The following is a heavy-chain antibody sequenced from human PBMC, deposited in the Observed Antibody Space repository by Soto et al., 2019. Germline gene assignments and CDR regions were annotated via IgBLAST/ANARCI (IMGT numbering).Heavy chain of an antibody. CDR2: ISAYNGDR. D-gene: IGHD3-10*01. CDR3: AREAFDADYIAF. J-gene: IGHJ4*02. V-gene: IGHV1-18*01. CDR1: GYIFSSHG. Sequence: QVHLVQSGAEVKKPGASVKVSCKASGYIFSSHGISWVRQAPGRGLEWMAWISAYNGDRNYAETLQGRVTVTTDTSTNTAYMELRSLRSDDTAVYYCAREAFDADYIAFWGQGTLVTVSS.